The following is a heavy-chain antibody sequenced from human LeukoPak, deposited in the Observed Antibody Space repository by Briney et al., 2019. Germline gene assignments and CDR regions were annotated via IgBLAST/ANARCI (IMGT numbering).Heavy chain of an antibody. D-gene: IGHD1-26*01. CDR1: GYTFTGYY. V-gene: IGHV1-2*02. CDR3: ARDVVGATEGFDY. CDR2: INLNSGGT. J-gene: IGHJ4*02. Sequence: EASVKVSCKASGYTFTGYYMNWVRQAPGQGLEWMGWINLNSGGTNYAQKFQGRVTMTGDTSISTAYMELSSLRSDDTAVYYCARDVVGATEGFDYWGQGTLVTVSS.